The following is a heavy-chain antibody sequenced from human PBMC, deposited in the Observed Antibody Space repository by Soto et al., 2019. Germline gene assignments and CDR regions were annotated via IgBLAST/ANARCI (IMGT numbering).Heavy chain of an antibody. CDR3: AKEYCDSSRCYLPDY. Sequence: ASVKVSCKASGYTFTSYYMHWVRQAPGQGLEWMGMINPSNGNTSYAQKFQGRVTMTTDTSTSTAYMELRSLRSDDTAVYYCAKEYCDSSRCYLPDYWGQGALVTVSS. CDR1: GYTFTSYY. J-gene: IGHJ4*02. D-gene: IGHD2-2*01. V-gene: IGHV1-46*01. CDR2: INPSNGNT.